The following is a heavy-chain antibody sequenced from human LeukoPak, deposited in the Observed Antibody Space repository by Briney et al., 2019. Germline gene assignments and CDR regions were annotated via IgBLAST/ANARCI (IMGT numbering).Heavy chain of an antibody. J-gene: IGHJ4*02. CDR1: GGTFSSYA. Sequence: SVKVSCKASGGTFSSYAISWVRQAPGQGLEWMGGIIPIFGTANYAQKFQGRVTITADESTSTAYMELSSLRSEDTAVYYCARGYVGATRISSFDYWGQGTLVTVSS. CDR2: IIPIFGTA. D-gene: IGHD1-26*01. CDR3: ARGYVGATRISSFDY. V-gene: IGHV1-69*13.